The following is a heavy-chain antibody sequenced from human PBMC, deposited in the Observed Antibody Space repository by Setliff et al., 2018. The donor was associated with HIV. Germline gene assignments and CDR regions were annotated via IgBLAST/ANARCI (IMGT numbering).Heavy chain of an antibody. CDR1: GFTVSSYA. Sequence: GGSLRLSCAASGFTVSSYAMSWVRQSPGKGLEWVSGISGSGGTTYYADSVKGRFTISRDNSKNTLYLQMNSLRAEGTAIYYCAKDRGGNYPSDAFDIWGQRTMVTVS. J-gene: IGHJ3*02. V-gene: IGHV3-23*01. CDR3: AKDRGGNYPSDAFDI. D-gene: IGHD3-10*01. CDR2: ISGSGGTT.